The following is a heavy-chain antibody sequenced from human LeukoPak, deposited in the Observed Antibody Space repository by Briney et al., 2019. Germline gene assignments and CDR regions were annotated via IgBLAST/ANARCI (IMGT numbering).Heavy chain of an antibody. CDR1: GGSFSGYF. CDR3: ARGPGCSSTSCYAAAGWFDP. Sequence: SETLSLTCAVYGGSFSGYFWSWIRQPPGKGLEWIGEISHSGSTNYNPSLKSRVTISVDTSKNQFSLKLSSVTAADTAVYYCARGPGCSSTSCYAAAGWFDPWGQGTLVTVSS. D-gene: IGHD2-2*01. J-gene: IGHJ5*02. V-gene: IGHV4-34*01. CDR2: ISHSGST.